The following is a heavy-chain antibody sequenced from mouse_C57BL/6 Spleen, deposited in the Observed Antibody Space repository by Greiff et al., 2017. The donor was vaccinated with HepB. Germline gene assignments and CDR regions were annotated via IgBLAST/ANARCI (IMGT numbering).Heavy chain of an antibody. CDR1: GFSLTSYG. V-gene: IGHV2-4*01. J-gene: IGHJ4*01. D-gene: IGHD1-1*01. CDR2: IWSGGST. CDR3: AKWGHYYGSSDYAMDY. Sequence: VKLVESGPGLVQPSQSLSITCTVSGFSLTSYGVHWVRQPPGKGLEWLGVIWSGGSTDYNAAFISRLSISKDNSKSQVFFKMNSLQADDTAIYYCAKWGHYYGSSDYAMDYWGQGTSVTVSS.